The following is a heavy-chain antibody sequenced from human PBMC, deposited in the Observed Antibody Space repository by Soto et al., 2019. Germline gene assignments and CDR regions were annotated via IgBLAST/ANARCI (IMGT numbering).Heavy chain of an antibody. D-gene: IGHD3-10*01. V-gene: IGHV3-30*18. CDR3: AEEGPLGSLWFEEDGRFDP. Sequence: GGSLRLSCAASGFTFRGYGMHWVRQAPGKGLEWVSVISYDGSNKYYADSVKGRFTISRDNSKNTLYLQMNSLRAEDTAVYYCAEEGPLGSLWFEEDGRFDPWGQGTLVTVSS. CDR1: GFTFRGYG. CDR2: ISYDGSNK. J-gene: IGHJ5*02.